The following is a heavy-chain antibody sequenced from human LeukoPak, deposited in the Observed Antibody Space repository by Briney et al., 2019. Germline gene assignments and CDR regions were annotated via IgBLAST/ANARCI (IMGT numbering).Heavy chain of an antibody. J-gene: IGHJ3*02. CDR2: INSDGSST. CDR3: ARPSGYYDSSVAFDI. V-gene: IGHV3-74*01. D-gene: IGHD3-22*01. CDR1: GFTFSSYW. Sequence: GGSLRLSCAASGFTFSSYWMHWVRQAPGKGLVWVSRINSDGSSTSYADSVKGRFTISRDNAKNTLYLQMNSLGAEDTAVYYCARPSGYYDSSVAFDIWGQGTMVTVSS.